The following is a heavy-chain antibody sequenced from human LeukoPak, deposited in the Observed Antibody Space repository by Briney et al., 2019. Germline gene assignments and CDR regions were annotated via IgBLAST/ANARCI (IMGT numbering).Heavy chain of an antibody. CDR1: GGSISSGGYY. V-gene: IGHV4-31*03. D-gene: IGHD3-10*01. CDR2: IYYSGST. Sequence: SQTLSLTCTVSGGSISSGGYYWSWIRQHPGKGLEWIGYIYYSGSTYYNPSLKSRVTISVDTSKNQFSLKLSSVTAADTAVYYCARDRQTLWFGEQGDYYYMDVWGKGTTVTASS. J-gene: IGHJ6*03. CDR3: ARDRQTLWFGEQGDYYYMDV.